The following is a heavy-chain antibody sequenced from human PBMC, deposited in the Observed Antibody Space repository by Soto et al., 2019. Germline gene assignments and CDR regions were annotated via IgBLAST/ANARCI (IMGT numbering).Heavy chain of an antibody. J-gene: IGHJ6*02. V-gene: IGHV3-30*04. D-gene: IGHD2-15*01. Sequence: QVQLVESGGGVVQPGRSLRLSCAASGFTFSNYAMHWVRQAPCKGLECVAVISYNGGNRFYRDYVKGRFTISRDNSKNTVNLQIDSLRYEDAAVYYCARGDREDTAVVIGVRPGEYGVDVWGQGTTVTVSS. CDR3: ARGDREDTAVVIGVRPGEYGVDV. CDR1: GFTFSNYA. CDR2: ISYNGGNR.